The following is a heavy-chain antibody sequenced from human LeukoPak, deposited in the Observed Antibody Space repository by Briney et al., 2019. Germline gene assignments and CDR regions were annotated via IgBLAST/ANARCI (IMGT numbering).Heavy chain of an antibody. D-gene: IGHD3-3*01. V-gene: IGHV4-61*02. CDR1: GGSISSGSYY. CDR3: ARLGYDFWSGYLGDY. Sequence: SQTLSLTCTVSGGSISSGSYYWSWIRQPAGKGLEWIGRIYTSGSTNYNPSLKSRVTISVDTSKNQFSLELSSVTAADTAVYYCARLGYDFWSGYLGDYWGQGTLVTVSS. J-gene: IGHJ4*02. CDR2: IYTSGST.